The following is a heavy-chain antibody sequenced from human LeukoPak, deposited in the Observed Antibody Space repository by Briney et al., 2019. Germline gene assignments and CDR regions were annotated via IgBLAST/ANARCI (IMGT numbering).Heavy chain of an antibody. CDR2: IWFDGIGK. CDR3: ARDLEDSSPFGAFDM. D-gene: IGHD3-22*01. J-gene: IGHJ3*02. Sequence: GGSLRLSCAASGFTFSNYGMHWVRQVPGKGLEWVAAIWFDGIGKYYSDSVKGRLTISRDNSKNTLYLQMNSLRAEDTAVYYCARDLEDSSPFGAFDMWGQGTMVTVSS. CDR1: GFTFSNYG. V-gene: IGHV3-33*01.